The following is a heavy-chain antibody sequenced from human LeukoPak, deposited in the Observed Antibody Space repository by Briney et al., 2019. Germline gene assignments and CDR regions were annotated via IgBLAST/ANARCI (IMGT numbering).Heavy chain of an antibody. CDR1: GFTFSSYS. J-gene: IGHJ4*02. D-gene: IGHD1-1*01. V-gene: IGHV3-21*01. Sequence: PGGSLRLSCAASGFTFSSYSMNWVRQAPGKGLEWVSSISSSSSYIYYADSVKGRFTISRDNAKNSLYLQMNSLRAEDTAVYYCASEALKTTGTTALASDYWGQGTLVTVSS. CDR3: ASEALKTTGTTALASDY. CDR2: ISSSSSYI.